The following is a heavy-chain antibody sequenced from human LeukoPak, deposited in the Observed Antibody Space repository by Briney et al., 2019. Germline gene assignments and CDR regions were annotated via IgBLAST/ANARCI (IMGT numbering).Heavy chain of an antibody. V-gene: IGHV1-18*01. Sequence: ASVKVSCKASGYTFTSYGISWVRQAPGQGLEWMGWISAYNGNTNYAQKLQGRVTMTTDTSTSTAYMELRSLRSDDTAVYYCARDRGTMKTRYYFDYWGQGTLVTVSS. J-gene: IGHJ4*02. CDR3: ARDRGTMKTRYYFDY. CDR1: GYTFTSYG. CDR2: ISAYNGNT. D-gene: IGHD3-22*01.